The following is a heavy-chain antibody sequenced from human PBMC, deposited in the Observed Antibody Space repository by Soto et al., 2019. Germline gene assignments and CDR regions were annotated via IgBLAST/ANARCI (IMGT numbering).Heavy chain of an antibody. CDR2: IKEDGSER. Sequence: GGSLRLSCAASGFTFSSYWMSWVRQAPGKGLEWVANIKEDGSERYYVDSVKGRFTISRDNARNSLYLEMNSLRAEDTAVYYCARGQPILTWGQGTLVTVSS. J-gene: IGHJ4*02. D-gene: IGHD3-10*01. CDR1: GFTFSSYW. CDR3: ARGQPILT. V-gene: IGHV3-7*01.